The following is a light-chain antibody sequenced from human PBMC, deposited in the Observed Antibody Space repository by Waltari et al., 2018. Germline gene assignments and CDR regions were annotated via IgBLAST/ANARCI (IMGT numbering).Light chain of an antibody. CDR3: TSLAAGSTWV. Sequence: QSALTQPPSASGSPGQSVTIACTGTSSDVGYYNYVSWCQQHPGKAPKLMIYEVTKRPSGVPDRFSGSKSDNTASLTVSGVQVEDEADYYCTSLAAGSTWVFGGGTKLTVL. J-gene: IGLJ3*02. CDR2: EVT. CDR1: SSDVGYYNY. V-gene: IGLV2-8*01.